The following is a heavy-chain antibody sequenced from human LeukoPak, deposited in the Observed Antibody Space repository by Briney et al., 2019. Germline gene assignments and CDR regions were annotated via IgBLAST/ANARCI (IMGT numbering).Heavy chain of an antibody. V-gene: IGHV4-4*02. CDR3: ARDVLGYSSSGFDP. D-gene: IGHD6-13*01. CDR1: GGSISSSNW. CDR2: IYHSGST. J-gene: IGHJ5*02. Sequence: SETLSLTCAVSGGSISSSNWWSWVRQPPGKGLEWIGEIYHSGSTNYNPSLKSRVTISVDKSKNQFSLKLSSVTAADTAVYYCARDVLGYSSSGFDPWGQGTLVTVSS.